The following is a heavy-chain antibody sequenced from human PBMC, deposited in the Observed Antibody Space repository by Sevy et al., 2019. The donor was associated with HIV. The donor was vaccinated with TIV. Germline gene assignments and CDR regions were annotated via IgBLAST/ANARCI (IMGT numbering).Heavy chain of an antibody. CDR2: IRSKAYRGTT. Sequence: GGSLRLSCAGSGFTFGDYALNWFRQAPGKGLEWVGFIRSKAYRGTTKNAASLKGRFTISRDDSKNTAYLEMSSLKIEDTAVYYCARDRAFMDYYSGSGSFGAFDIWGQGTMVTVSS. CDR3: ARDRAFMDYYSGSGSFGAFDI. J-gene: IGHJ3*02. V-gene: IGHV3-49*03. CDR1: GFTFGDYA. D-gene: IGHD3-10*01.